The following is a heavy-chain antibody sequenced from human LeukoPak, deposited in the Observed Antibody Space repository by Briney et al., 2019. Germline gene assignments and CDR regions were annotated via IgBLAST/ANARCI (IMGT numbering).Heavy chain of an antibody. CDR2: IYSSVST. D-gene: IGHD1-26*01. CDR1: GGSISSNAYY. Sequence: SEILSLTCTVSGGSISSNAYYWAWIRQPPGKGLEWIGSIYSSVSTYYNPSLKSRVTISVDTSKNQFSLRLSSVTAADTALYYCAYSGSYGHLGYWGQGIPVTVSS. J-gene: IGHJ4*02. CDR3: AYSGSYGHLGY. V-gene: IGHV4-39*01.